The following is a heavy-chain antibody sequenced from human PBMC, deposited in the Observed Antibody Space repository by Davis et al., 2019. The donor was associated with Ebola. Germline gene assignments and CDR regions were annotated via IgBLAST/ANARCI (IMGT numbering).Heavy chain of an antibody. Sequence: PSETLSLTCAVYGGSFSGYYWSWIRQPPGKGLEWIGEINHSGSTNYNPSLKSRVTISVDTSKNQFSLKLSSVTAADTAVYYCARLRYYYDSSGPWGQGTMVTVSS. CDR1: GGSFSGYY. CDR2: INHSGST. J-gene: IGHJ3*01. CDR3: ARLRYYYDSSGP. D-gene: IGHD3-22*01. V-gene: IGHV4-34*01.